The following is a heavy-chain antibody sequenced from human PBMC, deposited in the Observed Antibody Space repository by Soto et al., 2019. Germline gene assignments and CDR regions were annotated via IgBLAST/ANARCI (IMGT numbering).Heavy chain of an antibody. J-gene: IGHJ4*02. V-gene: IGHV4-61*01. CDR3: ARTTAVPNTLRSRYFFDY. D-gene: IGHD4-17*01. CDR2: VYYSGTT. CDR1: GGSVSNKTYY. Sequence: SEPLSLTCSVSGGSVSNKTYYWSWIRQPPGKRLEWIGYVYYSGTTNSNPSLNSRVTISVDLSKNQFSLRLSSVTTAATALYYCARTTAVPNTLRSRYFFDYWGQGTLVTVSS.